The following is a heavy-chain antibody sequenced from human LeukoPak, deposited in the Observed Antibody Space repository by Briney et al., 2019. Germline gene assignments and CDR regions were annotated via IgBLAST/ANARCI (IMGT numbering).Heavy chain of an antibody. V-gene: IGHV3-74*01. CDR1: GFTFSSYW. CDR3: ARGVGVRYHLDV. CDR2: INSDGSST. Sequence: TGGSLRLSCAASGFTFSSYWMHWVRQAPGKGLVWVSRINSDGSSTSYADSVKGRFTISRDNAKNTLYLQMNSLRAEDTAVYYCARGVGVRYHLDVWGQGTTVTVSS. J-gene: IGHJ6*02. D-gene: IGHD3-9*01.